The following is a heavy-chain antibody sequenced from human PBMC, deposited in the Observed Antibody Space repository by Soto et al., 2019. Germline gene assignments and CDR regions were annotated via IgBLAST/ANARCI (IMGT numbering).Heavy chain of an antibody. J-gene: IGHJ6*02. Sequence: GGSLRLSCAASGFTFSSYAMSWVRQAPGKGLEWVSAISGSGGSTYYADSVKGRFTISRDNSKNTLYLQMNSLASDDTAIYYCAKNGQPPYYYYGLDVWGQGTKVTVSS. CDR3: AKNGQPPYYYYGLDV. D-gene: IGHD2-8*01. CDR1: GFTFSSYA. V-gene: IGHV3-23*01. CDR2: ISGSGGST.